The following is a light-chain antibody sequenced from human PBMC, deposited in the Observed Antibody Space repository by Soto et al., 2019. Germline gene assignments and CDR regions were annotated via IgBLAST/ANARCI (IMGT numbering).Light chain of an antibody. CDR1: SGDVGNYNL. V-gene: IGLV2-23*01. CDR2: EDD. J-gene: IGLJ7*01. CDR3: CLYLGGTSV. Sequence: QSARTQPASVSGSPGQSITISCSGVSGDVGNYNLVSWYQQYPGKAPALLIYEDDKRPSGVSNRFSGSKSDSTASLTISGLQAEDEADYYCCLYLGGTSVFGGGTQLTVL.